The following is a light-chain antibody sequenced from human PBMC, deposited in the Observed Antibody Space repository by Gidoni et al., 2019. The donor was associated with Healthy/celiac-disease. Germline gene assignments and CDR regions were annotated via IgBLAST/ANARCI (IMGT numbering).Light chain of an antibody. J-gene: IGKJ3*01. CDR3: QQRSNWP. Sequence: EIVLTQSPATLSLSPGERATLSCRASQSVSSYLAWYQQKPGQAPRLLIYDASNRATGIPARFSGSGSGTDFTLTISSLEPEDFAVYYCQQRSNWPFXPXTKVEVK. CDR2: DAS. CDR1: QSVSSY. V-gene: IGKV3-11*01.